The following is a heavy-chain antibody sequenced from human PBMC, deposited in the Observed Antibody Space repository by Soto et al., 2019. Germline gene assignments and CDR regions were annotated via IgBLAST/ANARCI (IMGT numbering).Heavy chain of an antibody. CDR1: GGSISSYY. Sequence: SETLSLTCTVSGGSISSYYWSWIRQPPGKGLEWIGYIYYSGSTNYNPSLKSRVTISVDTSKNQFFLKLSSVTAADTAVYYCARSYSSTWYNFDSWGQGALVTVSS. V-gene: IGHV4-59*08. CDR2: IYYSGST. D-gene: IGHD6-13*01. CDR3: ARSYSSTWYNFDS. J-gene: IGHJ4*02.